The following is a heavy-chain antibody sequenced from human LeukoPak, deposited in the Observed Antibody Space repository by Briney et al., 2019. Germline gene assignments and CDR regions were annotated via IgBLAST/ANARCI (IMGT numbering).Heavy chain of an antibody. CDR1: GGSISSYY. D-gene: IGHD6-13*01. J-gene: IGHJ5*02. CDR3: TRDLVPYSSSWGFDP. Sequence: SETLSLTCTVSGGSISSYYWSWIRQPPGKGLEWIGYIYYSGSTNYNPPLKSRVTISVDTSKNQFSLKLSSVTAADTAVYYCTRDLVPYSSSWGFDPWGQGTLVTVSS. CDR2: IYYSGST. V-gene: IGHV4-59*01.